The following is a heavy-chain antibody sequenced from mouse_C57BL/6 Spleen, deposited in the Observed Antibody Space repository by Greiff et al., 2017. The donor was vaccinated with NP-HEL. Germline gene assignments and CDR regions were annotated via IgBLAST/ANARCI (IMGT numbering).Heavy chain of an antibody. V-gene: IGHV1-15*01. D-gene: IGHD2-5*01. CDR2: IDPETGGT. CDR3: TSSYYSNYYFDY. CDR1: GYTFTDYE. Sequence: VKLMESGAELVRPGASVTLSCKASGYTFTDYEMHWVKQTPVHGLEWIGAIDPETGGTAYNQKFKGKAILTADKSSSTAYMELRSLTSEDSAVYYCTSSYYSNYYFDYWGQGTTLTVSS. J-gene: IGHJ2*01.